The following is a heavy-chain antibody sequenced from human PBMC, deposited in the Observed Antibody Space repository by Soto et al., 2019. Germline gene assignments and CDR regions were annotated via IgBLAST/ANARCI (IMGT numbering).Heavy chain of an antibody. CDR1: GYSFTTYW. V-gene: IGHV5-51*01. J-gene: IGHJ6*02. CDR3: ARHGLTETDFWRGDYLYGMDA. Sequence: EVQLVQSGAEVKKPGESLIISCKASGYSFTTYWIGWVRQMPGKGLEWMGIIYPGDSDTRYSPSFEGQVTISADKSISTAYLQLSSLRASDTGMYYCARHGLTETDFWRGDYLYGMDAWGQGTTVTVSS. D-gene: IGHD3-3*01. CDR2: IYPGDSDT.